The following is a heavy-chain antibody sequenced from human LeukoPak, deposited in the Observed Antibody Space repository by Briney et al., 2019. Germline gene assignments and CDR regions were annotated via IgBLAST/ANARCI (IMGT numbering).Heavy chain of an antibody. Sequence: ASVKVSCKASGYTLTTYVIHWVRQAPGQRPEWMGWINAGNGNTKYSEKFQGRISFSRDTSATTVHMDLRSLRSEDTAVYYCARHERDFDYWGQGTLVTVSS. J-gene: IGHJ4*02. V-gene: IGHV1-3*01. CDR2: INAGNGNT. CDR1: GYTLTTYV. D-gene: IGHD1-1*01. CDR3: ARHERDFDY.